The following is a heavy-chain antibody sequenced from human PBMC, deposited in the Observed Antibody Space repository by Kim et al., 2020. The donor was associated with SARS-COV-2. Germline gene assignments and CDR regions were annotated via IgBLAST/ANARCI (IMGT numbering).Heavy chain of an antibody. V-gene: IGHV3-74*01. CDR3: VRQDRTGYYLDY. D-gene: IGHD3-9*01. J-gene: IGHJ4*01. CDR2: TRTDGSSP. Sequence: GGSLRLSCVASGFTFNSYWMHWVRQAPGKGPVWVSRTRTDGSSPTYADFVKGRFTISRNNADNTVDLQMNDLRVEDTAVYFCVRQDRTGYYLDYWGQGILVTVSS. CDR1: GFTFNSYW.